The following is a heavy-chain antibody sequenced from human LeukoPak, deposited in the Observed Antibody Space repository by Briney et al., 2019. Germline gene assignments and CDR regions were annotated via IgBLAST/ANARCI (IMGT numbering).Heavy chain of an antibody. CDR1: GFTFSSYW. Sequence: GGSLRLSCAASGFTFSSYWMTWVRQAPGKGLEWVANINQDGSEKYYVDSVKGRFAISRDNAKNSLYLQMNSLRVEDTAVYYCARDVGYFDLWGRGTLVTVSS. D-gene: IGHD2-21*01. J-gene: IGHJ2*01. CDR2: INQDGSEK. V-gene: IGHV3-7*05. CDR3: ARDVGYFDL.